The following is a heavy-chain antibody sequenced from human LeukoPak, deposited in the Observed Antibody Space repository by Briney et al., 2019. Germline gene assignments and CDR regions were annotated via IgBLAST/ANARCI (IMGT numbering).Heavy chain of an antibody. J-gene: IGHJ4*02. V-gene: IGHV4-59*01. CDR2: IYYSGAT. CDR1: GASTSNYF. Sequence: SATLSLTCTVSGASTSNYFWSGVRPPPGKGLGWIGNIYYSGATNYSPSLRSRLTISEDTSKDQLYMTLNSVTAADTAVYYCARMGATTPHSANPDYWGQGTLVTVSS. CDR3: ARMGATTPHSANPDY. D-gene: IGHD1-1*01.